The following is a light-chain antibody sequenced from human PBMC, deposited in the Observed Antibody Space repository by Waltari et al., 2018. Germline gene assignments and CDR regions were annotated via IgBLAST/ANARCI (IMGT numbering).Light chain of an antibody. Sequence: QSALSQPASVSGSPGQSLPITCTAASTDLASYNLVAWYQHHPNRAPKLIIYEATKRPSGISHRFSGAKSGATASLRISGLQADDEADYYCCSYTGSSTSYGCGGGTKVTVL. V-gene: IGLV2-23*01. J-gene: IGLJ1*01. CDR2: EAT. CDR3: CSYTGSSTSYG. CDR1: STDLASYNL.